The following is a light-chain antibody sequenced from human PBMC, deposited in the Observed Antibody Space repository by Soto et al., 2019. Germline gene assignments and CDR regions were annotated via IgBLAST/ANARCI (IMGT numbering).Light chain of an antibody. V-gene: IGLV2-14*03. Sequence: QSALTQPASVSGSPGQSITISCTGTSSDVGGYNYVSWYQQHPGKAPKLMIHGVSNRPSGVSNRFSGSKSGNTASLTISGLHAEDEADYYCSSYTSSSTLLFGGGTKLTGL. CDR1: SSDVGGYNY. CDR3: SSYTSSSTLL. J-gene: IGLJ2*01. CDR2: GVS.